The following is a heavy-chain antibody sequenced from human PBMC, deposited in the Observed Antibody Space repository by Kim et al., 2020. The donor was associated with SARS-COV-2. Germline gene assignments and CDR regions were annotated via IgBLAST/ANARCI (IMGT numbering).Heavy chain of an antibody. CDR3: VRAGDYDISGYYGFFHH. D-gene: IGHD3-22*01. Sequence: SVKGRFTISRDNAKNTLYLQMNSLRPEDTAVYYCVRAGDYDISGYYGFFHHWGQGVLVTVSS. V-gene: IGHV3-74*01. J-gene: IGHJ1*01.